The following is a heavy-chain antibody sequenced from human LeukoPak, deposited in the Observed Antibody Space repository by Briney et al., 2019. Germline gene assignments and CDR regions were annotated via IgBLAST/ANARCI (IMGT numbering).Heavy chain of an antibody. CDR1: GYTFTSYG. D-gene: IGHD6-13*01. V-gene: IGHV1-18*01. J-gene: IGHJ5*02. CDR3: ARCAAARTYNWFDP. Sequence: GASVKVSCKASGYTFTSYGISWVRQAPGQGLEWMGWISAYNGNTNYAQKLQGRVTMTTDTSTSTAYMELRSLRPDDTAVYYCARCAAARTYNWFDPWGQGTLVTVSS. CDR2: ISAYNGNT.